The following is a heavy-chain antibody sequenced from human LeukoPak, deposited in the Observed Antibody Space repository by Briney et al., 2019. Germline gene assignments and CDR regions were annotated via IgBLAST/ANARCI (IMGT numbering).Heavy chain of an antibody. Sequence: GASVKVSCKASGYTFTSYGISWVRQAPGQGLEWMGWISAYNGNTNYAQKLQGRVIMTTDTSTSTAYMELRSLRSDDTAVYYCARDLLLWFGELPTFGYWGQGTLVTVSS. D-gene: IGHD3-10*01. CDR1: GYTFTSYG. J-gene: IGHJ4*02. CDR2: ISAYNGNT. CDR3: ARDLLLWFGELPTFGY. V-gene: IGHV1-18*04.